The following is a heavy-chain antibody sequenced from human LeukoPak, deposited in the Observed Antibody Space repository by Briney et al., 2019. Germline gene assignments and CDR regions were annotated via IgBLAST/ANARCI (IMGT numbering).Heavy chain of an antibody. CDR1: GGSISPYY. J-gene: IGHJ4*02. V-gene: IGHV4-59*01. D-gene: IGHD3-10*02. CDR3: ARSTGSTMFIDY. Sequence: SETLSLNCTVSGGSISPYYWSWIRQPPGKGLEWLGYICYSGNTDCNPSLKSRVAISVDTSKNQFSLKLSSVTAADTAVYYCARSTGSTMFIDYWGQGTLVTVSS. CDR2: ICYSGNT.